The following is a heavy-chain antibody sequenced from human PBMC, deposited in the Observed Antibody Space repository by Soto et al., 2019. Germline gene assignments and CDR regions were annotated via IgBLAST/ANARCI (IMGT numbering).Heavy chain of an antibody. Sequence: QVQLVESGGGVVQPGRSLRLSCAASGFTFSSYAMHWVRQAPGKGLEWVAVISYDGSNKYYADSVKGRFTISRDNAKNTLYLQMNSLRAEDTAVYYCARHPGGTGYSYGWHFDYWGQGTLVTVSS. CDR1: GFTFSSYA. CDR3: ARHPGGTGYSYGWHFDY. CDR2: ISYDGSNK. J-gene: IGHJ4*02. V-gene: IGHV3-30-3*01. D-gene: IGHD5-18*01.